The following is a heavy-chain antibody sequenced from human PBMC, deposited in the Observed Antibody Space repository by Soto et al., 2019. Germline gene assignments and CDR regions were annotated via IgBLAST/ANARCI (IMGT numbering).Heavy chain of an antibody. CDR3: ASLWFGEFPGDY. D-gene: IGHD3-10*01. V-gene: IGHV3-11*01. CDR2: ISSSGSTI. J-gene: IGHJ4*02. CDR1: GFTFSDYY. Sequence: PGGSLRLSCAASGFTFSDYYMSWIRQAPGKGLEWVSHISSSGSTIYYADSVKGRFTISRDNAENSLYLQMNSLRAEDTAVYYCASLWFGEFPGDYWGQGTLVTVSS.